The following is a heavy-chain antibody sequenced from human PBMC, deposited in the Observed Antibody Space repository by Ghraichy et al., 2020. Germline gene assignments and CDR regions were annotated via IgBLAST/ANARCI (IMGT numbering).Heavy chain of an antibody. J-gene: IGHJ6*02. CDR3: ARDPIAMVVAATLYYYYGMDV. Sequence: GGSLRLSCAASGFTFSSYGMHWVRQAPGKGLEWVAVIWYDGSNKYYADSVKGRFTISRDNSKNTLYLQMNSLRAEDTAVYYCARDPIAMVVAATLYYYYGMDVWGQGTTVTVSS. CDR1: GFTFSSYG. D-gene: IGHD2-15*01. V-gene: IGHV3-33*01. CDR2: IWYDGSNK.